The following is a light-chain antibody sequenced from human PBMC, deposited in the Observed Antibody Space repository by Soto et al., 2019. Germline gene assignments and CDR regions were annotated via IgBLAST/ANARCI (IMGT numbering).Light chain of an antibody. CDR2: AAS. CDR1: QNINRY. J-gene: IGKJ1*01. Sequence: IQMTQSPSSLSASLGYRVTITCPESQNINRYLNWYQQKPGKAPKLLIYAASSLQSGVPSRFSGSRSGTDFTLTISSLQPEDFATYYCQQSYSTPPGTFGQGTKVDIK. V-gene: IGKV1-39*01. CDR3: QQSYSTPPGT.